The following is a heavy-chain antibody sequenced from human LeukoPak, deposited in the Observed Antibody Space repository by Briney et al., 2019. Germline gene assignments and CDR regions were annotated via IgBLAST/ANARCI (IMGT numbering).Heavy chain of an antibody. CDR3: ARHVSEEKKFDH. J-gene: IGHJ5*02. CDR2: INPNSGGT. Sequence: ASVTVSCKASGYTFTGYYMHWVRQAPGQGLEWMGWINPNSGGTNYAQKFQGRVTMTRDTSISTAYMELSRLRSDDTAVYYCARHVSEEKKFDHWGQGTLVTVSS. CDR1: GYTFTGYY. V-gene: IGHV1-2*02.